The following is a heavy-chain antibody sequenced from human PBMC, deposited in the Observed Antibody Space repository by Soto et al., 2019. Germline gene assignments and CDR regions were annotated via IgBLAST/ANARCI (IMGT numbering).Heavy chain of an antibody. V-gene: IGHV1-69*14. CDR1: GGTFSSYA. CDR3: FGGFLGASYYYGMDV. Sequence: QVQLVQSGAEVKKPGSSVKVSCKASGGTFSSYAISWVRQAPGQGLEWMGGIIPIFGSADYAQKFQGRVTISRGEIHGNAQLEPGRLGTEDTAVYFFFGGFLGASYYYGMDVWGQGTTVTVSS. CDR2: IIPIFGSA. J-gene: IGHJ6*02. D-gene: IGHD3-10*01.